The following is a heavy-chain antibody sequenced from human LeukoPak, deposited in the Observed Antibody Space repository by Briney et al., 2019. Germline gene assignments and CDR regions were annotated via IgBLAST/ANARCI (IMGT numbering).Heavy chain of an antibody. V-gene: IGHV3-74*01. CDR3: ARGDTVMVTAVAGTGVDLDY. D-gene: IGHD6-19*01. CDR2: IYTDGSYT. Sequence: GGSLRLSCAASGFVFSSYWMHWVRQAPGKGLVWVSRIYTDGSYTNYADSVKGRFTISRDNAQNSLYLQMNTLRAEDTAVYYCARGDTVMVTAVAGTGVDLDYWGQGTLVTVSS. CDR1: GFVFSSYW. J-gene: IGHJ4*02.